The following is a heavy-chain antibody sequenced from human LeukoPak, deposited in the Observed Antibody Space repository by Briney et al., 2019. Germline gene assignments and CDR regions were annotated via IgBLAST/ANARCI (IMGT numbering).Heavy chain of an antibody. V-gene: IGHV3-23*01. D-gene: IGHD5-12*01. Sequence: GGSLRLSCAASGFTFSSYAMSWVRQAPGKGLEWVSAISGSGGSTYYADSVKGRFTISRDNSKNTLYLQMSSPRAEDTAVYYCAKSPLVATFDYWGQGTLVTVSS. CDR1: GFTFSSYA. CDR3: AKSPLVATFDY. J-gene: IGHJ4*02. CDR2: ISGSGGST.